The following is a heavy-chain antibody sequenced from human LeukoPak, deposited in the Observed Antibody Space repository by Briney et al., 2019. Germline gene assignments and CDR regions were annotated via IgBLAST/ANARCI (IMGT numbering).Heavy chain of an antibody. V-gene: IGHV3-23*01. Sequence: PGGSLRLSCAAFGFTFSSYAMSWVRQAPGKGLEWVSSISGSGSVTYYADSVKGRFTISRDKSKNTLYLQMNSLRAEDAAVYYCAKGDDYGDYYVSSWGQGTLVTVSS. CDR2: ISGSGSVT. CDR3: AKGDDYGDYYVSS. D-gene: IGHD4-17*01. CDR1: GFTFSSYA. J-gene: IGHJ5*02.